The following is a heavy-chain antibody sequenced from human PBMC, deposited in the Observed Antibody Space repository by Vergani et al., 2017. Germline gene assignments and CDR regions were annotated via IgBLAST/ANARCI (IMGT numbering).Heavy chain of an antibody. V-gene: IGHV1-8*01. CDR1: GYTFTSYD. J-gene: IGHJ3*02. CDR3: VIVDIVATIIFDAFDI. CDR2: MNPNSGNT. Sequence: QVPLVQSGAEVKKPGASVKVSCKASGYTFTSYDINWVRQATGQGLEWMGWMNPNSGNTGYAQKFQGRVTMTRNTSISTAYMELGSLRSEDTAVYYCVIVDIVATIIFDAFDIWGQGTMVTVSS. D-gene: IGHD5-12*01.